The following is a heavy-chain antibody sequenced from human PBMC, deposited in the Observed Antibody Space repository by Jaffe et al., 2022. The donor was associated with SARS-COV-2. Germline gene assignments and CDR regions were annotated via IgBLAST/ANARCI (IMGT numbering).Heavy chain of an antibody. CDR2: ISIDGSYI. Sequence: QVQLVESGGGVVQPGGSLRLSCAASGFTFSHYLIHWVRQAPGKGLEWVAVISIDGSYIWYAASVRGRFTISRDNAQNRLYLQMNSLGTQDTAVYFCTRESSDGPEHTGGFSDWGLGTPVIVSS. CDR1: GFTFSHYL. J-gene: IGHJ4*02. V-gene: IGHV3-30*04. CDR3: TRESSDGPEHTGGFSD. D-gene: IGHD2-8*02.